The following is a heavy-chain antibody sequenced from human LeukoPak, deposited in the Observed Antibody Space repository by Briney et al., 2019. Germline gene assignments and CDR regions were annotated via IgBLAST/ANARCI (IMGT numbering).Heavy chain of an antibody. D-gene: IGHD6-13*01. CDR3: ARTLVAAADHYYYYYGMDV. CDR1: GFTFSSYS. CDR2: ISSSSSYI. J-gene: IGHJ6*02. V-gene: IGHV3-21*01. Sequence: PGGSLRLSCAASGFTFSSYSMNWVRQAPGKGLEWVSSISSSSSYIYYADSVKGRFTISRDNAKNPLYLQMNSLRAEDTAVYYCARTLVAAADHYYYYYGMDVWGQGTTVTVSS.